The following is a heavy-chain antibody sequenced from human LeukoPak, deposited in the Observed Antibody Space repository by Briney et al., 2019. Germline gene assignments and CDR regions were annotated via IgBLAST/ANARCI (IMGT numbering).Heavy chain of an antibody. D-gene: IGHD2-15*01. V-gene: IGHV3-30*02. CDR2: IRYDGSNK. Sequence: PGGSLRLSCAASGFTFSSYGMHWVRQAPGKGLEWVAFIRYDGSNKYYADSVKGRFTISRDNSKNTLYLQMNSLRAEDTALYYCAKTRRAAVNWFDPWGQGTLVTVSS. CDR1: GFTFSSYG. J-gene: IGHJ5*02. CDR3: AKTRRAAVNWFDP.